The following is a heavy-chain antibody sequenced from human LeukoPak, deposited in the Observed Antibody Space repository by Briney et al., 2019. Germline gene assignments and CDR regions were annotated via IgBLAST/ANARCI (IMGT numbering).Heavy chain of an antibody. D-gene: IGHD2/OR15-2a*01. CDR2: ISGSGGST. J-gene: IGHJ4*02. CDR1: GFTFSTYS. V-gene: IGHV3-23*01. Sequence: GGSLRLSCAASGFTFSTYSMSWVRQAPGKGLEWVSYISGSGGSTYFAGPVKGRFAISRDNSKNTLFLQMNSLRAEDTAVYYCAKERTQTTSFDCWGQGTLVTVSS. CDR3: AKERTQTTSFDC.